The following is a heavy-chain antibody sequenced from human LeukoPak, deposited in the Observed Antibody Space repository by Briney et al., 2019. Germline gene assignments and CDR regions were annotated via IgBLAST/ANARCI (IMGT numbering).Heavy chain of an antibody. CDR1: GGSISSYY. Sequence: SETLSLTCTVSGGSISSYYWSWIRQPPGKGLEWIGFIYYSGGSNYNPSLKSRVTISVDTSKNQFSLKLSSVTAADTAVYYCARTTEGYCRGGSCYYFYYYMDVWGKGTTVTVSS. J-gene: IGHJ6*03. CDR3: ARTTEGYCRGGSCYYFYYYMDV. V-gene: IGHV4-59*01. CDR2: IYYSGGS. D-gene: IGHD2-15*01.